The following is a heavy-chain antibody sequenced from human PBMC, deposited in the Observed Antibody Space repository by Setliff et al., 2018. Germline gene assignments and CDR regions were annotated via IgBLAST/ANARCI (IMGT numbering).Heavy chain of an antibody. CDR1: GYNFISYG. CDR3: ATDHYNRFDV. D-gene: IGHD4-4*01. CDR2: ISPANGNT. Sequence: GASVKVSCKASGYNFISYGISWVRQAPGQGLEWMGWISPANGNTNYIQRFQDRVTMTIDTSTSTIYMELRSPRSDDTAVYYCATDHYNRFDVWGQGTMVTVSS. V-gene: IGHV1-18*01. J-gene: IGHJ3*01.